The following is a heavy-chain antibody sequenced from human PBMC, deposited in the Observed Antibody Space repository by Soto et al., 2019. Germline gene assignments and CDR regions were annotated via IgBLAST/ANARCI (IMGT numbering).Heavy chain of an antibody. V-gene: IGHV3-33*01. Sequence: QVQLVESGGGVVQPGTSLRLSCAASGFTFSKYGIHWVRQAPGKGLEWVVVVWYDGGNKYYAEPVKGRFTISKDNSKNTVYLQMNNLRGEDTAVYYCARVNGGNGYGGGSLDYWGQGTLVSVSS. CDR3: ARVNGGNGYGGGSLDY. CDR1: GFTFSKYG. D-gene: IGHD5-12*01. CDR2: VWYDGGNK. J-gene: IGHJ4*02.